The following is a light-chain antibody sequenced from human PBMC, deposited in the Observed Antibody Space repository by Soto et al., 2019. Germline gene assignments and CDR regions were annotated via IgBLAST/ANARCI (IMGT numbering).Light chain of an antibody. CDR1: SSNIGNNY. V-gene: IGLV1-51*01. Sequence: SVVTQPRSECAAPGQKVTISSSGSSSNIGNNYVSWYQQLPGTAPKLLIYDNNKRPSGIPDRFSGSKSGTSATLGITGLQTGDEADYYCGTWDSSLSAYVFGTGTKVTV. CDR3: GTWDSSLSAYV. CDR2: DNN. J-gene: IGLJ1*01.